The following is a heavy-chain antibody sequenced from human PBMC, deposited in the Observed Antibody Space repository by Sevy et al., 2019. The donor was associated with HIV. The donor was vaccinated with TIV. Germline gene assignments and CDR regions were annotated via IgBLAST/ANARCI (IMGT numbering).Heavy chain of an antibody. Sequence: ASVKVSCKASGYTFTGYYMHWVRQAPGQGLEWMGWINPNSGGTNYAQKFQGRVTMTRDTSISTAYMELSRLRSDDTVVYYCARDPSDADIVVVPAATGRNWFDPWGQGTLVTVSS. V-gene: IGHV1-2*02. CDR3: ARDPSDADIVVVPAATGRNWFDP. CDR2: INPNSGGT. J-gene: IGHJ5*02. CDR1: GYTFTGYY. D-gene: IGHD2-2*01.